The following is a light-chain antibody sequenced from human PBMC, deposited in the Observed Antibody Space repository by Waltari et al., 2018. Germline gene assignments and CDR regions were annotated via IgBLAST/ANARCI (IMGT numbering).Light chain of an antibody. CDR1: QGISSY. J-gene: IGKJ2*01. CDR3: QQYNSYNT. CDR2: DAS. V-gene: IGKV1-5*01. Sequence: DILMTQSPSTLSASVGDRVTITCRPSQGISSYLAWYQQKPGKRPRLLIYDASSLQSGVPSRFSGSGSGTEFILTISSLQPDDSATYYCQQYNSYNTFGQGTKVEIK.